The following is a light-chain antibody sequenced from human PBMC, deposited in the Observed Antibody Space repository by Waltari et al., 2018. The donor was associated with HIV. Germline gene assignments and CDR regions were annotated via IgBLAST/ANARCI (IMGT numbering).Light chain of an antibody. J-gene: IGKJ1*01. CDR3: QQYNNWPPWT. CDR2: GAS. CDR1: QSIARN. V-gene: IGKV3-15*01. Sequence: EIVMTQSPPTLSVSPGGRATLSCRATQSIARNLAWYQQKPGQAPRLLIYGASTRATGIPARFSGSGSWTEFTLTISNLQSEDFAVYYCQQYNNWPPWTFGQGTKVEI.